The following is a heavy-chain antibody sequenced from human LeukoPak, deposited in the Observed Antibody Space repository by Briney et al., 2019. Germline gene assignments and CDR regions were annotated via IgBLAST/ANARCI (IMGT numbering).Heavy chain of an antibody. J-gene: IGHJ4*02. CDR1: GFTFYGYG. V-gene: IGHV3-9*01. CDR3: TKVTDWRTGFDY. CDR2: ITWNSDDM. Sequence: GGSLRLFCAASGFTFYGYGMYWVRQAPGKGLEWVSGITWNSDDMAYADSVKGRFTISRDNAKNCLYLQMNSLRVEDTALYYCTKVTDWRTGFDYWGQGTLVTVSS. D-gene: IGHD3-9*01.